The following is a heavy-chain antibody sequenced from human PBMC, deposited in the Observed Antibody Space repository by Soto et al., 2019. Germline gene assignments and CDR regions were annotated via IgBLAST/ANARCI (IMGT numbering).Heavy chain of an antibody. V-gene: IGHV3-73*01. J-gene: IGHJ6*02. CDR1: GFTFSGSA. CDR2: IRSKANSYAT. CDR3: TRQGSSWYTISSGMDV. Sequence: GESLKISCAASGFTFSGSAMHWVRQASGKGLEWVGRIRSKANSYATAYAASVKGRFTISRDDSKNTAYLQMNSLKTEDTAVYYCTRQGSSWYTISSGMDVWGQGTTVTVSS. D-gene: IGHD6-13*01.